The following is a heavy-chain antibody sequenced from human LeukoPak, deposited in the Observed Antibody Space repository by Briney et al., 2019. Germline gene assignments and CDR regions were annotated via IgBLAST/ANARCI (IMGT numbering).Heavy chain of an antibody. V-gene: IGHV3-30*04. J-gene: IGHJ4*02. Sequence: PGGSLRLSCAASGFTFSNYAVHWVRQAPGKGLEWAAVISNDGRNKFYADSVKGRFTISRDNSKNTLYLQMNSLRAEDTAVYYCAKGSHRYYYGSGTDFDYWGQGTLVTVSS. CDR1: GFTFSNYA. D-gene: IGHD3-10*01. CDR2: ISNDGRNK. CDR3: AKGSHRYYYGSGTDFDY.